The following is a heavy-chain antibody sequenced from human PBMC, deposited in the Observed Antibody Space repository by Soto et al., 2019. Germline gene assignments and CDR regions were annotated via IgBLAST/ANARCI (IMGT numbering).Heavy chain of an antibody. V-gene: IGHV1-8*01. CDR2: MSPNSGNT. CDR1: GYTFTSYD. Sequence: ASAQDSCKASGYTFTSYDINWVRQATGQGLEWIGWMSPNSGNTGYAQKFQGRVTMTRNTSISTAYMELSSLRSEDTAVYYCARERTVAGNYYWGQGTLVTVSS. J-gene: IGHJ4*02. CDR3: ARERTVAGNYY. D-gene: IGHD6-19*01.